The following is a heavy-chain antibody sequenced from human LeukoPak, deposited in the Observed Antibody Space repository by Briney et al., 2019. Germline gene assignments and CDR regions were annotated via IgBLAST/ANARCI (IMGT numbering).Heavy chain of an antibody. Sequence: GGSLRLSRAASGFTFSSYAMTWVRQAPGKGLEWVSAISSGGDSTYFADSVKGRFAISRDNSKNTLYLQMSSLRPEDTAFYYCVKDPYSSGYDYWGQGTLVTVSS. CDR2: ISSGGDST. D-gene: IGHD5-18*01. CDR1: GFTFSSYA. V-gene: IGHV3-23*01. J-gene: IGHJ4*02. CDR3: VKDPYSSGYDY.